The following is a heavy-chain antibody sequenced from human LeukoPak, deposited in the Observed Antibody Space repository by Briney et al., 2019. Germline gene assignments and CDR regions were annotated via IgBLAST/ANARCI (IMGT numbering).Heavy chain of an antibody. Sequence: GGSLRLSCAAAGFTLNSYWMSWVRQAPGKGLECVANIQEGGSEDYYVDSVKGGFSISRDNAKNSLYLQMNSLRAEDTAVYYCARDWLAGNPYHAFDLWGKGTMVTVSS. V-gene: IGHV3-7*01. J-gene: IGHJ3*01. D-gene: IGHD5-12*01. CDR2: IQEGGSED. CDR3: ARDWLAGNPYHAFDL. CDR1: GFTLNSYW.